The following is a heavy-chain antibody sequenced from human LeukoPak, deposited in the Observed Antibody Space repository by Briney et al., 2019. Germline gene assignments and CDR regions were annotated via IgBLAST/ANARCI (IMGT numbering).Heavy chain of an antibody. Sequence: SETLSLTCTVSGGSISNHYWSWIRQPAGRALEWIGRIYSSGSTNYNPSLKSRVTMSVDTSKNQFSLRLSSVTAADTALYYCARQDILTGFDAFDIWGQGTVVTVSS. CDR2: IYSSGST. D-gene: IGHD3-9*01. CDR3: ARQDILTGFDAFDI. V-gene: IGHV4-4*07. CDR1: GGSISNHY. J-gene: IGHJ3*02.